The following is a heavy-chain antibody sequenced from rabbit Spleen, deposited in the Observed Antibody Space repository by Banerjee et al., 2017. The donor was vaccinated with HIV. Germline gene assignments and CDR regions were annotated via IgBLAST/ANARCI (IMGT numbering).Heavy chain of an antibody. Sequence: QSLEESGGDLVKPGASLTLTCTASGFSFSSGYYMCWVRQAPGKGLEWIACIYAGSSGSTYYASWAKGRFTISKASSTTVTLQMTSLTAADTATYFCARDGSNGWAYFAYFNLWGPGTLVTVS. CDR1: GFSFSSGYY. D-gene: IGHD1-1*01. J-gene: IGHJ4*01. CDR2: IYAGSSGST. CDR3: ARDGSNGWAYFAYFNL. V-gene: IGHV1S40*01.